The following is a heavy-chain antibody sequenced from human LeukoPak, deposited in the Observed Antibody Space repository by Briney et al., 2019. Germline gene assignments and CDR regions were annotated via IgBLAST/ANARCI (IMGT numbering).Heavy chain of an antibody. Sequence: GESLKISCKGSGYSFTSYWIGWVRQMPGKGLEWMGIIYPGDSDTRYSPSFQGQVTISADKSISTAYLQWSSPKASDTAMYYCARHPRPYYYDSSGYYYRGSGYGMDVWGQGTTVTVSS. J-gene: IGHJ6*02. CDR2: IYPGDSDT. CDR1: GYSFTSYW. V-gene: IGHV5-51*01. D-gene: IGHD3-22*01. CDR3: ARHPRPYYYDSSGYYYRGSGYGMDV.